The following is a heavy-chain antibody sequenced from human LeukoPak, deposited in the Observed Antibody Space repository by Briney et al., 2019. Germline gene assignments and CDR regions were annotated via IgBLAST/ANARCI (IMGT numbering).Heavy chain of an antibody. CDR2: IIPIFGTA. CDR1: GGTFSSYA. CDR3: ARGDYYGSGPTGFDY. D-gene: IGHD3-10*01. V-gene: IGHV1-69*06. Sequence: SVKVSCKASGGTFSSYAISWVRQAPGQGLEWMGGIIPIFGTANYAQKFQGRVTITADKSTSTAYMELSSLRSEDTAVYYCARGDYYGSGPTGFDYWGQGTLVTVSS. J-gene: IGHJ4*02.